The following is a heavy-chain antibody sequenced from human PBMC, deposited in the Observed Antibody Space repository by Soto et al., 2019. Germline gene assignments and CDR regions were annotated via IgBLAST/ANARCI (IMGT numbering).Heavy chain of an antibody. CDR3: AGVRGRQQLVMTYYYGMDV. D-gene: IGHD6-13*01. CDR1: GGSFSGYF. Sequence: SETLSLTCAVYGGSFSGYFWSWIRQPPGKGLEWIGEINHSGSTNYNPSLKSRVTISVDTSKNQFSLNLRSVTAADTAVYYCAGVRGRQQLVMTYYYGMDVWGQGTTVTVSS. CDR2: INHSGST. V-gene: IGHV4-34*01. J-gene: IGHJ6*02.